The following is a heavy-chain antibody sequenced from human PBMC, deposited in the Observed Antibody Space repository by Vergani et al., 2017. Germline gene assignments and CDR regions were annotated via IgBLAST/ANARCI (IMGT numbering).Heavy chain of an antibody. D-gene: IGHD4-17*01. CDR2: ISGSGGST. CDR1: GFTFSSYA. CDR3: AKDEYGDYEGGRDAFDI. Sequence: EVQLLESGGGLVQPGGSLRLSCAASGFTFSSYAMSWVRQAPGKGLEWVSAISGSGGSTYYADSVKGRFTISRDNSKNTLYLQMNSLRAEDTAVYYCAKDEYGDYEGGRDAFDIWGQGTMVTVSS. J-gene: IGHJ3*02. V-gene: IGHV3-23*01.